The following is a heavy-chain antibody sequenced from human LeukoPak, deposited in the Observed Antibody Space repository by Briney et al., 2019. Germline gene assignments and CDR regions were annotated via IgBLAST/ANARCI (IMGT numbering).Heavy chain of an antibody. Sequence: SETLSLTCTASGGSISSGSYYWSWIRQPAGKGLEWIARIYTSGSTNYNPSLKSRVTISVDTSKNQFSLKLSSVTAADTAVYYCARDRGSGSSILRDNWFDPWGQGTLVTVSS. CDR3: ARDRGSGSSILRDNWFDP. CDR2: IYTSGST. J-gene: IGHJ5*02. V-gene: IGHV4-61*02. CDR1: GGSISSGSYY. D-gene: IGHD3-10*01.